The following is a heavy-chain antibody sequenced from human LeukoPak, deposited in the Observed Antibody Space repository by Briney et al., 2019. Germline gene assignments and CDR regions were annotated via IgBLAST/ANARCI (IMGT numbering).Heavy chain of an antibody. D-gene: IGHD3-22*01. J-gene: IGHJ4*02. Sequence: GGCLRLSCVASGFTFNSYAMSWVRQAPGKGLEWVSAITGLGTVDNAGSVRGRFTISRDNSKSTLFLQMDSLKPEDTATYYCARRRYESSGHFDYWGQGALVTVSS. CDR1: GFTFNSYA. CDR2: ITGLGTV. V-gene: IGHV3-23*01. CDR3: ARRRYESSGHFDY.